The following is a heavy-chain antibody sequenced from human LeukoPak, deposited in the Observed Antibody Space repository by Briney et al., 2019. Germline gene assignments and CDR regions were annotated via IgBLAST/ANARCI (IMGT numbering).Heavy chain of an antibody. D-gene: IGHD2-2*01. CDR1: GGSISSSGYY. V-gene: IGHV4-39*01. CDR3: ARHRGYCSSSSCHPFDY. J-gene: IGHJ4*02. CDR2: VYYIGGT. Sequence: SETLSLTCTVSGGSISSSGYYWGWIRQPPGKGLEWIGRVYYIGGTYYNPSLESRVTISVDTSKNQFSLNLSSVTAADTAVYYCARHRGYCSSSSCHPFDYWGLGTLVTVSS.